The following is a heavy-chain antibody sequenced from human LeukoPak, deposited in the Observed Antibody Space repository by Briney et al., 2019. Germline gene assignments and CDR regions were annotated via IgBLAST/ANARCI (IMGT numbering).Heavy chain of an antibody. CDR1: GFTFTNYE. D-gene: IGHD5-18*01. V-gene: IGHV3-23*01. J-gene: IGHJ4*02. CDR3: GKGNTASRPGFVD. Sequence: GGSLRLSCAASGFTFTNYEMSWVRQAPGKGLEWLSSISGSGDSVFYADSVKGRFTISRDSSLNTLNLHMNSLRAEDTAFYYCGKGNTASRPGFVDWGQGTLVTVSS. CDR2: ISGSGDSV.